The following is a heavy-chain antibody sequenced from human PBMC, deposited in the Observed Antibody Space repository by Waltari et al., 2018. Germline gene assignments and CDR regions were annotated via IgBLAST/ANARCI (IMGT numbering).Heavy chain of an antibody. J-gene: IGHJ6*03. CDR2: IGTAGDT. Sequence: EVQLVESGGGLVQPGGSLRLSCAASGFTFSSYDMHWVRQATGKGLEWVSAIGTAGDTYYPGSVKGRFTISRENAKNSLYLQMNSLRAGDTAVYYCARGGPFGEFGYYMDVWGKGTTVTVSS. V-gene: IGHV3-13*01. CDR3: ARGGPFGEFGYYMDV. D-gene: IGHD3-10*01. CDR1: GFTFSSYD.